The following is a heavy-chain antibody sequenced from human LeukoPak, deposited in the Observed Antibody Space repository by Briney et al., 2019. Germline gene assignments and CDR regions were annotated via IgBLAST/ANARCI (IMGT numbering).Heavy chain of an antibody. J-gene: IGHJ5*02. V-gene: IGHV3-30*03. CDR1: GFTFSSYS. CDR2: ISYDGSNK. Sequence: GGSLRLSCAASGFTFSSYSMNWVRQAPGKGLEWVAVISYDGSNKYYADSVKGRFTIARDNAKNSIYLQMNSLRSEDTAVYFCARVDYQLLVGWFDPWGEGILVTVSS. CDR3: ARVDYQLLVGWFDP. D-gene: IGHD1-26*01.